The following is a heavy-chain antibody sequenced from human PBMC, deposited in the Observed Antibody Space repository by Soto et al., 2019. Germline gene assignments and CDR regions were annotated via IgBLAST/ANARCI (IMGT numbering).Heavy chain of an antibody. V-gene: IGHV1-2*04. Sequence: ASVKVSCKASGYTFTGYYMHWVRQAPGQGLEWMGWINPNSGGTNYAQKFQGWVTMTRDTSISTAYMELSRLRSDDTAVYYCARSIAAAADYYMDVWGKGTTVTVSS. CDR1: GYTFTGYY. CDR3: ARSIAAAADYYMDV. J-gene: IGHJ6*03. CDR2: INPNSGGT. D-gene: IGHD6-13*01.